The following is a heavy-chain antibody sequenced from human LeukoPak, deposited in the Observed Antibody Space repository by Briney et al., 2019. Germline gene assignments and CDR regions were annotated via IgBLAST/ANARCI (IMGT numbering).Heavy chain of an antibody. CDR1: GYTLTGYY. CDR3: ARESVANKGYYFDY. CDR2: MNPNSGGT. D-gene: IGHD2-15*01. J-gene: IGHJ4*02. Sequence: ASVKVSCKASGYTLTGYYMHWVRQAPGQGLEWMGWMNPNSGGTKYAQKFQGRVTMTRDTSISTAYMELSRLRSGDTAVYYCARESVANKGYYFDYWGQGTLVTVSS. V-gene: IGHV1-2*02.